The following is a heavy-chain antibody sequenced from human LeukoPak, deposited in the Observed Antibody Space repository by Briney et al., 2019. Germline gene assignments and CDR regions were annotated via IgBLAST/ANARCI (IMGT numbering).Heavy chain of an antibody. J-gene: IGHJ3*02. CDR3: ATDRQYTFDI. V-gene: IGHV3-7*01. CDR1: GLSFSSYW. Sequence: GGSLRLSCAASGLSFSSYWMSWVRQAPGKGLEWVAYIKHDGIEKYYVDSVKGRFTISRNNAKNTLYLQMNSLRAEDTAVYYCATDRQYTFDIWGQGTMVTVSS. CDR2: IKHDGIEK. D-gene: IGHD6-6*01.